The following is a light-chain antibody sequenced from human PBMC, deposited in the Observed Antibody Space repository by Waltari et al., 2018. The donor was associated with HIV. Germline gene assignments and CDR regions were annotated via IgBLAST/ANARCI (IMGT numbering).Light chain of an antibody. V-gene: IGLV2-23*03. CDR3: CSYAGSSTFGV. CDR1: SSDVGSYNL. J-gene: IGLJ3*02. CDR2: EGS. Sequence: QSALTQPASVSGSPGQSITIYCPGTSSDVGSYNLVSWYQQHPGKAPKLMIYEGSKRPSGVSNRFSGSKSGNTASLTISGLQAEDEADYYCCSYAGSSTFGVFGGGTKLTVL.